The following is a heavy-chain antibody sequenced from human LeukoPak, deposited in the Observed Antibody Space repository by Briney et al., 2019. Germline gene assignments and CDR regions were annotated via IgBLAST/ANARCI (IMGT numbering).Heavy chain of an antibody. CDR3: AKGRRERYFDWLLSDY. V-gene: IGHV3-23*01. Sequence: GGSLRLSCAASGFTFSSYGMSWVRQAPGKGLEWVSAISGSGGSTYYADSVKGRFTISRDNSKNTLYLQMNSLRAEDTAVYYCAKGRRERYFDWLLSDYWGQGTLVTVSS. J-gene: IGHJ4*02. CDR2: ISGSGGST. CDR1: GFTFSSYG. D-gene: IGHD3-9*01.